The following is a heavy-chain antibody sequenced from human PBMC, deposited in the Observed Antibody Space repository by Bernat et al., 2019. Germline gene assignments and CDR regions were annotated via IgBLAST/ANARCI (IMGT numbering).Heavy chain of an antibody. Sequence: VQLVESGGGVVQPGRSLRLSCAASGFTFSSAGMHWVRQAPGKGLVWVSRINTDGSSISYADSVKGRFTISRDNAKNTLYLQMNSLRAEDTAVYHCTRMYSGSHNPYNHYGMDVWGQGTTVTVSS. V-gene: IGHV3-74*02. CDR1: GFTFSSAG. CDR2: INTDGSSI. CDR3: TRMYSGSHNPYNHYGMDV. J-gene: IGHJ6*02. D-gene: IGHD1-26*01.